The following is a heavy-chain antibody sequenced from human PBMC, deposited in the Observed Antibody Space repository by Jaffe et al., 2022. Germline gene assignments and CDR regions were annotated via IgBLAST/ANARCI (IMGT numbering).Heavy chain of an antibody. CDR2: IYHSGST. D-gene: IGHD3-22*01. CDR1: GYSISSGYY. V-gene: IGHV4-38-2*02. J-gene: IGHJ3*02. CDR3: ARDHWGDYYDSSGYYYAFDI. Sequence: QVQLQESGPGLVKPSETLSLTCAVSGYSISSGYYWGWIRQPPGKGLEWIGSIYHSGSTYYNPSLKSRVTISVDTSKNQFSLKLSSVTAADTAVYYCARDHWGDYYDSSGYYYAFDIWGQGTMVTVSS.